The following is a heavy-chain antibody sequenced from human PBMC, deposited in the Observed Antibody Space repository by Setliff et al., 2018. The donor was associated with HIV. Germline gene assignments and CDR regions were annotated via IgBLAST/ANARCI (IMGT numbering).Heavy chain of an antibody. CDR1: GGSISSYY. CDR3: ARSLVPSGYYYGRHAFDI. Sequence: SETLSLTCTVSGGSISSYYWSWIRQPPGKGLEWIGYIYTSGSTNYNPSLKSRVIISVDTSKNQFSLRVNSVTAADTAVYYCARSLVPSGYYYGRHAFDIWGQGTKVTVSS. V-gene: IGHV4-4*08. D-gene: IGHD3-22*01. CDR2: IYTSGST. J-gene: IGHJ3*02.